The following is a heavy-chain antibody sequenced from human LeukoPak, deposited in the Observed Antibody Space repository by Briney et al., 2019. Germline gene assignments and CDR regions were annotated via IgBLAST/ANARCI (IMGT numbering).Heavy chain of an antibody. J-gene: IGHJ4*02. CDR3: ARAVVGAIGGDY. D-gene: IGHD1-26*01. Sequence: ASVKLSCKASGYTFISYGISWVRQAPGQGLEWMGWISGHNGNTNYAQKLQGRVTMTTDTSTSTAYMELRSLRSDDTAVYYCARAVVGAIGGDYWGQGTLVTVSS. CDR2: ISGHNGNT. CDR1: GYTFISYG. V-gene: IGHV1-18*01.